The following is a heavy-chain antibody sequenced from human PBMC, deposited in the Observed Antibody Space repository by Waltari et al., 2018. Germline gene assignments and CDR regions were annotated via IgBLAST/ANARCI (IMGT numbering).Heavy chain of an antibody. CDR1: GFTFDSYA. J-gene: IGHJ1*01. CDR3: ATRSQNRGALQH. Sequence: EVQVLESGGGLVQPGGSLSLSCVASGFTFDSYAMTWVRQAPGKGLEWVSTVTGSGDGTFYADSVKGRFTTLRDNSKNTIYLQMNSLRAEDTAIYYCATRSQNRGALQHWGQGTLVTVSS. D-gene: IGHD4-17*01. CDR2: VTGSGDGT. V-gene: IGHV3-23*01.